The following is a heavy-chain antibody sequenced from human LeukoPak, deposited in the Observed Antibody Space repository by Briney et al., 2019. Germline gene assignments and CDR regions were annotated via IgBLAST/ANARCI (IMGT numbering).Heavy chain of an antibody. CDR3: EKDGRAITIFGVVPGAFDI. D-gene: IGHD3-3*01. Sequence: GGSLRLSCAASGFTFSSYGMHWVRQAPGKGLEWVAVIRYDGSNKYYADSVKGRFTISRDNSKNTLYLQMNSLRAEDTAVYYCEKDGRAITIFGVVPGAFDIWGQGTMVTVSS. V-gene: IGHV3-30*02. CDR2: IRYDGSNK. CDR1: GFTFSSYG. J-gene: IGHJ3*02.